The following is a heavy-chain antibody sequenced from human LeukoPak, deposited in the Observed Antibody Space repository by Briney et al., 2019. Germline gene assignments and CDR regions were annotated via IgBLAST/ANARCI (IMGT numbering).Heavy chain of an antibody. Sequence: PGGSLRLSCAASGFTFSSYSMNWVRQAPGKGLEWVSSISSSSSYIYYADSVKGRFTISRDNAKNSLYLQMNSLRAEDTAVYYCARDWSIEGFSFFDYWGQRTLVTISS. CDR1: GFTFSSYS. V-gene: IGHV3-21*01. J-gene: IGHJ4*02. CDR2: ISSSSSYI. CDR3: ARDWSIEGFSFFDY. D-gene: IGHD2/OR15-2a*01.